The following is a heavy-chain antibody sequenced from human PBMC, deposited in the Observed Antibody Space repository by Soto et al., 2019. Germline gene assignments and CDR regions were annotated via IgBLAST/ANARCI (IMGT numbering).Heavy chain of an antibody. CDR1: GFTFSSYA. J-gene: IGHJ3*02. V-gene: IGHV3-23*01. D-gene: IGHD3-3*02. CDR2: ISGGGGST. Sequence: EVQLLESGGGLVQPGGSLRLSCAASGFTFSSYAMNWVRQAPGKGLEWVSVISGGGGSTNYADSVKGRFTISRDNSKNTLYLQMNSLRAEDTAVYHCAKDIRNISTRGALDIWGQGTMVTVSS. CDR3: AKDIRNISTRGALDI.